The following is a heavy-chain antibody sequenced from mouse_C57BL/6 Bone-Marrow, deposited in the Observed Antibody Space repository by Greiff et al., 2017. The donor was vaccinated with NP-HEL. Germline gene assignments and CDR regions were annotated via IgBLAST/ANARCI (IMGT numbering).Heavy chain of an antibody. CDR2: INPNNGGT. V-gene: IGHV1-18*01. CDR3: ASGYYGRDYYAMDY. CDR1: GYTFTDYN. D-gene: IGHD1-1*01. J-gene: IGHJ4*01. Sequence: EVQLQQSGPELVKPGASVKIPCKASGYTFTDYNMDWVKQSHGKSLEWIGDINPNNGGTIYNQKFKGKATLTVDKSSSTAYMELRSLTSEDTAVYYCASGYYGRDYYAMDYWGQGTSVTVSS.